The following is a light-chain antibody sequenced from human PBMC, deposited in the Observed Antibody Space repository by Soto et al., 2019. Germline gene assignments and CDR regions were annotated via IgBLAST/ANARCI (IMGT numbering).Light chain of an antibody. V-gene: IGKV3-20*01. CDR1: QSVSSNS. CDR2: GAS. J-gene: IGKJ4*01. Sequence: EIVLTQSPGTLSLSPGERATLSFRASQSVSSNSLVWYQQKPGQAPRLLISGASSRATGIPDRFSGSGSGTDFTLTISRLEPEDFAVCYCQQYGSTPLTFGGGTKVDIK. CDR3: QQYGSTPLT.